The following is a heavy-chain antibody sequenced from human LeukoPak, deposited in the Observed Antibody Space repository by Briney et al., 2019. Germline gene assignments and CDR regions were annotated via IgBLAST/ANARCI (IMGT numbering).Heavy chain of an antibody. Sequence: PGGSLRLSCAASGFTVSTNYMSWVRQAPGKGLEWVSVIYSGDTTFYADSVRGKFTISRDNSKNTLYLQMNSLRAEDTAVYYCAKLIIAPEGYEYFPHWGQGTLVTVSS. V-gene: IGHV3-66*04. J-gene: IGHJ1*01. D-gene: IGHD6-13*01. CDR1: GFTVSTNY. CDR3: AKLIIAPEGYEYFPH. CDR2: IYSGDTT.